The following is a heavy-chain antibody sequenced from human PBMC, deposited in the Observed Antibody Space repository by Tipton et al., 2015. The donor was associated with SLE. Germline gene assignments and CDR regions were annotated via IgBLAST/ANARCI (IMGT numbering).Heavy chain of an antibody. CDR1: GGSISGYY. D-gene: IGHD2-21*01. Sequence: TLSLTCTVSGGSISGYYWRWIRQPPGKGLEWIGDIYYSGSTNCNPSLKSRVTISVDTSNYQVSLNLSSVTAADTAVYYCARGRHIVVVIPGGRDYGLDVWGQGTTVTVSS. CDR2: IYYSGST. J-gene: IGHJ6*02. CDR3: ARGRHIVVVIPGGRDYGLDV. V-gene: IGHV4-59*08.